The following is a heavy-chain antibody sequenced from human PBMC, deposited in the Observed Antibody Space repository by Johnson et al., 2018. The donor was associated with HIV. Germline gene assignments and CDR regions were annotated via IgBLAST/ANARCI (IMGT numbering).Heavy chain of an antibody. J-gene: IGHJ3*01. CDR1: QFTLNRNY. D-gene: IGHD3-9*01. CDR2: VNPNGGNT. Sequence: MMLVESGGGLAKPAWSPRLSCAASQFTLNRNYMNCIRQSPGKGLELVGRVNPNGGNTYLKDSDKERFTISRDNAKNSLYLQMNSLRPEDTAVYYCARDGRDLVTRGSFDVWGQGTVVTVSS. V-gene: IGHV3-25*05. CDR3: ARDGRDLVTRGSFDV.